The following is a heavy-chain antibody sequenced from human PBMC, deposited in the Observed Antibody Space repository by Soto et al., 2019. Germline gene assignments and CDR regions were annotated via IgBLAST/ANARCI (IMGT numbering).Heavy chain of an antibody. CDR2: INHSGRV. Sequence: SETLSLTCAVYGGSFSGHSWTWIRQSPGKGLEWIGDINHSGRVNYSPSLKSRVTISLDTSKNQFSLTLSAVTAADTAMYYCSTRAYDTNGYYRFDPWGQGTLVTVSP. CDR3: STRAYDTNGYYRFDP. J-gene: IGHJ5*01. V-gene: IGHV4-34*01. CDR1: GGSFSGHS. D-gene: IGHD3-22*01.